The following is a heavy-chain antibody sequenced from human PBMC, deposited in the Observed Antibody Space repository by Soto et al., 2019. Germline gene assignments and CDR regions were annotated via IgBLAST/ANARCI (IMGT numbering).Heavy chain of an antibody. D-gene: IGHD1-26*01. Sequence: GGSLRLSCAASGFTFSSYAMSWVRQAPGKGLEWVSAISGSGGSTYYADSVKGRFTISRDNSKNTLYLQMNSLRAEDTAVYYCAKDFLSGSYSEPMFDYWGQGTLVTVSS. CDR3: AKDFLSGSYSEPMFDY. J-gene: IGHJ4*02. CDR2: ISGSGGST. CDR1: GFTFSSYA. V-gene: IGHV3-23*01.